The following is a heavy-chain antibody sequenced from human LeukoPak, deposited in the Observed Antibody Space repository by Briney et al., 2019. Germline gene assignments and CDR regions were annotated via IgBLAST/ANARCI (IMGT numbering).Heavy chain of an antibody. D-gene: IGHD7-27*01. V-gene: IGHV3-7*03. Sequence: GGSLRLSCTASGFTFSSHWMTWVRQPPGKGLEWVASIKEDGSERQYVDSVKGRFSISRDNTKGSLFLQLNSLRAEDTAVYYCARRILGKTSDSWGQGTLVTVSS. CDR2: IKEDGSER. CDR1: GFTFSSHW. CDR3: ARRILGKTSDS. J-gene: IGHJ4*02.